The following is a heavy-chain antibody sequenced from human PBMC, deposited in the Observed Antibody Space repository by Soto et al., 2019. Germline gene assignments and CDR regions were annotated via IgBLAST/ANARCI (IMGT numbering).Heavy chain of an antibody. J-gene: IGHJ5*02. CDR3: ARAHLPVRGYCISTSCYGGLDWFDP. Sequence: PSETLSLTCAVSGGSISSGGYSWSWIRQPPGKGLEWIGYIYHSGSTYYNPSLKSRVTISVDRSKNQFSLKLSSVTAADMAVYYCARAHLPVRGYCISTSCYGGLDWFDPWGQGTLVTVSS. D-gene: IGHD2-2*01. CDR1: GGSISSGGYS. V-gene: IGHV4-30-2*01. CDR2: IYHSGST.